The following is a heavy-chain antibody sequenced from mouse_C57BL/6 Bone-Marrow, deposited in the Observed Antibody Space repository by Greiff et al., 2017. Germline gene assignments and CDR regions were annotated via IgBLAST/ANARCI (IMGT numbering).Heavy chain of an antibody. Sequence: QVQLQQSGAELVKPGASVKISCKASGYAFSSYWMNWVKQRPGKGLEWIGQIYPGDGDTNYNGKFKGKATLTADKSSSTAYMQLSSLTSEDSAVYFWTTPYYYGSSFPFDYWGQGTTLTVSS. CDR3: TTPYYYGSSFPFDY. V-gene: IGHV1-80*01. CDR1: GYAFSSYW. J-gene: IGHJ2*01. D-gene: IGHD1-1*01. CDR2: IYPGDGDT.